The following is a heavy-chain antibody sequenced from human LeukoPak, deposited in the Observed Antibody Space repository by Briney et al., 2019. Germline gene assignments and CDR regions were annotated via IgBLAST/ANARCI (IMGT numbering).Heavy chain of an antibody. V-gene: IGHV5-51*01. CDR1: GSRFTSYW. J-gene: IGHJ6*02. CDR2: IYPGDSDT. CDR3: TRRIAVSGIGYYGMDV. Sequence: GGSLEISCQGSGSRFTSYWIGWVRQLPGKGLEGMGIIYPGDSDTRYSPSFQGQVTIPVDKSISTAYLQWSSLKASDTAMYYCTRRIAVSGIGYYGMDVWGQGTTVTVSS. D-gene: IGHD6-19*01.